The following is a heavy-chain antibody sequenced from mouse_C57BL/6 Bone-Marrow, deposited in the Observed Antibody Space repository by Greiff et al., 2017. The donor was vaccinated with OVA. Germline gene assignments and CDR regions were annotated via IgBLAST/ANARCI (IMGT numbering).Heavy chain of an antibody. CDR1: GYTFTSYW. CDR3: ARGASVVGGYARDY. Sequence: QVQLKQPGAELVKPGASVKLSCKASGYTFTSYWMHWVKQRPGQGLEWIGMIHPNSGSTNYNEKFKSKATLTVDKSSSTAYMQLSSLPSEDSAVYSWARGASVVGGYARDYWGQGTSVTVSS. D-gene: IGHD1-1*01. J-gene: IGHJ4*01. CDR2: IHPNSGST. V-gene: IGHV1-64*01.